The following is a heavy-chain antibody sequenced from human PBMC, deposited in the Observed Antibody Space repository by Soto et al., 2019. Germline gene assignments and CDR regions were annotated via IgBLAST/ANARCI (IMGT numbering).Heavy chain of an antibody. CDR3: AREMLRPYNWFDP. J-gene: IGHJ5*02. D-gene: IGHD5-12*01. Sequence: QVQLQESGPGLVKPSQTLSLTCTVSGGSISSGGYYWSWIRQHPGKGLEWIGYIYYSGSTYYNPSLKSRVTISVATSKNQFSLKLSSVTAADTAVYYCAREMLRPYNWFDPWGQGTLVTVSS. CDR2: IYYSGST. CDR1: GGSISSGGYY. V-gene: IGHV4-31*03.